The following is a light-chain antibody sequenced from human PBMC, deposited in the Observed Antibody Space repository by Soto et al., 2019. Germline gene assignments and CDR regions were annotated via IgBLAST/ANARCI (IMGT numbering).Light chain of an antibody. CDR3: QYRNTWPT. V-gene: IGKV3-11*01. J-gene: IGKJ1*01. Sequence: EIVLTQSPATLSLSPGERATLSCRASHYINTYLVWYQQKPGQAPRLLIYDASTRATGVPARFSGSGSGSDFTLTISSLEPEDFAVYYWQYRNTWPTFGQGTRVEI. CDR1: HYINTY. CDR2: DAS.